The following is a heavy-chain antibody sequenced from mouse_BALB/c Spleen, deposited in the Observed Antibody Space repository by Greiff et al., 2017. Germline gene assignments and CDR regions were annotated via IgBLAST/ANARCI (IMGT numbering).Heavy chain of an antibody. CDR1: GFSLTSYG. Sequence: VKLVESGPGLVAPSQSLSITCTVSGFSLTSYGVHWVRQPPGKGLEWLGVIWAGGSTNYNSALMSRLSISKDNSKSQVFLKMNSLQTDDTAMYYCAREGRLLRLGYAMDYWGQGTSVTVSS. V-gene: IGHV2-9*02. CDR3: AREGRLLRLGYAMDY. CDR2: IWAGGST. D-gene: IGHD1-2*01. J-gene: IGHJ4*01.